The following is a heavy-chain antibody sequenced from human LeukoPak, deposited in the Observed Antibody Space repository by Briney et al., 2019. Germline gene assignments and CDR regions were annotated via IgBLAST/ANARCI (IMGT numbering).Heavy chain of an antibody. CDR1: GFTFSSYA. D-gene: IGHD6-19*01. Sequence: GGSLRLSCAASGFTFSSYAMSWVRQAPGKGLEWVSAISGSGGSTYYADSVKGRFTISRDNSKHTLYLQRNSLRAEDTAEYYCAKEPSGWFPGSWFDPWGQGTLVTVSS. CDR2: ISGSGGST. J-gene: IGHJ5*02. CDR3: AKEPSGWFPGSWFDP. V-gene: IGHV3-23*01.